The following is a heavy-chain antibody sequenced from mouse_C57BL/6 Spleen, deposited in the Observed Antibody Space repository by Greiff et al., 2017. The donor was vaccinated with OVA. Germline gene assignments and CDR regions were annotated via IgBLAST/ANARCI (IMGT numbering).Heavy chain of an antibody. CDR1: GYAFSSYW. V-gene: IGHV1-80*01. Sequence: QVQLQQSGAELVKPGASVKISCKASGYAFSSYWMNWVKQRPGKGLEWIGQIYPGDGDTNYNGKFKGKATLTADKSSSTAYMQLSSLTSEDSAVYFCARERGYGSSHWYFDVWGTGTTVTVSS. CDR3: ARERGYGSSHWYFDV. CDR2: IYPGDGDT. D-gene: IGHD1-1*01. J-gene: IGHJ1*03.